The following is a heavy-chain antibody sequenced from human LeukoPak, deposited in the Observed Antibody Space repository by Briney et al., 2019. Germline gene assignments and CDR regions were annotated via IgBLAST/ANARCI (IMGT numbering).Heavy chain of an antibody. V-gene: IGHV1-2*02. D-gene: IGHD6-19*01. Sequence: ASVKVSCKASGYTLTGYYMHWVRQAPGQGLECMEWINPNSGGTNYAQKFQGRVTMTRDTSISKAYMELSRLRSDDTAVYYCARDPSEYRSGWSPRDYWGQGTLVTVSS. CDR1: GYTLTGYY. CDR3: ARDPSEYRSGWSPRDY. J-gene: IGHJ4*02. CDR2: INPNSGGT.